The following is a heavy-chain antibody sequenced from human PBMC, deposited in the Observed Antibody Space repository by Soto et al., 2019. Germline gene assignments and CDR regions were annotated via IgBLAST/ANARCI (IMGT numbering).Heavy chain of an antibody. CDR1: GGSISSSNW. CDR3: ARAGTVVAATRNYYYGMDV. J-gene: IGHJ6*02. Sequence: SETLSLTCAVSGGSISSSNWWSWVRQPPGKGLEWIGEIYHSGSTNYNPSLKSRVTISVDKSKSQFSLKLSSVTAADTAVYYCARAGTVVAATRNYYYGMDVWGQGTTVTVSS. CDR2: IYHSGST. V-gene: IGHV4-4*02. D-gene: IGHD2-15*01.